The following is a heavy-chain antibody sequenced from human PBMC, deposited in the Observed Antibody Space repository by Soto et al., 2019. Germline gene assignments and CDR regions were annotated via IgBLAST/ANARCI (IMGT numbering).Heavy chain of an antibody. CDR2: IIPIFGTA. CDR3: ARDRVGATPDYYGMDV. Sequence: QVQLVQSGAEVKKPGSSVKVSCKASGGTFSSYAISWVRQAPGQGLEWMGGIIPIFGTANYAQKFQGRVTITADKSTSTAYMELSSLRSEDTAVYYCARDRVGATPDYYGMDVWGQGTTVTVSS. J-gene: IGHJ6*02. D-gene: IGHD1-26*01. CDR1: GGTFSSYA. V-gene: IGHV1-69*06.